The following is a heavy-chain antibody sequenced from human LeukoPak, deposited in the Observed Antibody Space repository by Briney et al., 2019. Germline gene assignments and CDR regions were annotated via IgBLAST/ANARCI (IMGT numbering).Heavy chain of an antibody. CDR1: GFIFRSYS. CDR2: ISGSDNSA. J-gene: IGHJ4*02. Sequence: PGGSLRLPCAASGFIFRSYSMNWVRKPPGKGLGWVSSISGSDNSAYFADSVKGRFTISIDNSKNTLSLQMNSPRAEDTAVYYCAKDRSAAAPYCFDYWGQGTLVTVSS. V-gene: IGHV3-23*01. CDR3: AKDRSAAAPYCFDY. D-gene: IGHD6-13*01.